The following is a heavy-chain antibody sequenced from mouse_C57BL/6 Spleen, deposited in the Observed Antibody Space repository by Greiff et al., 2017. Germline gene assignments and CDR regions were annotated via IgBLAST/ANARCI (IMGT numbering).Heavy chain of an antibody. CDR1: GYSFTSYY. V-gene: IGHV1-66*01. J-gene: IGHJ2*01. CDR2: IYPGSGNT. D-gene: IGHD1-1*02. CDR3: ARDGGTSFFDY. Sequence: QVQLQQSGPELVKPGASVKISCKASGYSFTSYYIHWVKQRPGPGLEWIGWIYPGSGNTKYNEKFKGKATLTADTSSSTAYMQLSSLTSEDSAVYYCARDGGTSFFDYWGQGTTLTVSS.